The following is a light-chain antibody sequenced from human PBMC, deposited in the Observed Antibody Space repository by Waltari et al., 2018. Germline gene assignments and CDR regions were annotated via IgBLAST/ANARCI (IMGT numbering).Light chain of an antibody. CDR1: LSIDDS. CDR2: GAS. CDR3: QQYNQWPLT. V-gene: IGKV3-15*01. Sequence: EIVMTQSPATLSVSRGGSPTLPCRASLSIDDSLAWYQQKPGQPPRLLIHGASTRDTGIPVRFSGSGSGTAFTLTITGLQSEDFAVYFCQQYNQWPLTFGRGTKVEIK. J-gene: IGKJ4*01.